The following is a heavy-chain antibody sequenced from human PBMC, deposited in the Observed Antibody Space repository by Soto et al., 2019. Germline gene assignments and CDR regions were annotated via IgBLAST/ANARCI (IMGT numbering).Heavy chain of an antibody. CDR1: GGSISSSSYY. J-gene: IGHJ6*02. Sequence: SETLSLTCTVSGGSISSSSYYWGWIRQPPGKGLEWIGSIYYSGSTYYNPSLKSRVTISVDTSKNQFSLKLSSVTAADTAVYYCAIQGGFNCSSTSCYYYYGMDVWGQGTTVTVSS. CDR2: IYYSGST. V-gene: IGHV4-39*07. CDR3: AIQGGFNCSSTSCYYYYGMDV. D-gene: IGHD2-2*01.